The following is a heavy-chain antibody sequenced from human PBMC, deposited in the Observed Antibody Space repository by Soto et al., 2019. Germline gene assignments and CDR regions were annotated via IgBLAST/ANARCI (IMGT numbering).Heavy chain of an antibody. CDR2: ISYDGSNK. Sequence: GGSLRLSCAASGFTFSSYGMHWVRQAPGKGLEWVAVISYDGSNKYYADSVKGRFTISRDNSKNTLYLQMNSLRAEDTAVYYCAKDLGITIFGVVITYGMDVWGQGTTVIVSS. J-gene: IGHJ6*02. D-gene: IGHD3-3*01. CDR1: GFTFSSYG. V-gene: IGHV3-30*18. CDR3: AKDLGITIFGVVITYGMDV.